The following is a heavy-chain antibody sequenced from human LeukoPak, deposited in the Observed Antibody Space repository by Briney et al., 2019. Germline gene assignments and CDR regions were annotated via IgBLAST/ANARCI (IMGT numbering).Heavy chain of an antibody. D-gene: IGHD6-19*01. J-gene: IGHJ4*02. CDR1: GGSISSGDYY. CDR3: ARDLSRVAGTLDY. CDR2: IYYSGST. Sequence: SETLSLTCTVSGGSISSGDYYWSWIRQPPGKGLEWIGYIYYSGSTYYNPSLKSRVTISVDTSKNQFSLKLSSVTAADPAVYYCARDLSRVAGTLDYWGQGTLVTVSS. V-gene: IGHV4-30-4*08.